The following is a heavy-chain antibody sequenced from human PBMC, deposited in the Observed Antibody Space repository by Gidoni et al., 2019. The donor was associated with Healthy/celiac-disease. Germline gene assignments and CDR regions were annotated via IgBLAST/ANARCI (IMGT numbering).Heavy chain of an antibody. CDR1: GASISSGGYS. CDR2: IYYSGST. CDR3: ARDHYYYGMDV. J-gene: IGHJ6*02. V-gene: IGHV4-30-4*07. Sequence: QVQLQESGPGLVKPSQTLSLTCAVSGASISSGGYSWSWIRQPPGKGLEWIGYIYYSGSTHYNPSLKSRVTISVDTSKNQFSLKLSSVTAADTAVYYCARDHYYYGMDVWGQGTTVTVSS.